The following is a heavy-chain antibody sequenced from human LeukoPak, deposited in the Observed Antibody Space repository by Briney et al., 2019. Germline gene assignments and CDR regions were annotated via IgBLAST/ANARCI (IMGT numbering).Heavy chain of an antibody. CDR2: ISGSGGST. D-gene: IGHD2-15*01. J-gene: IGHJ5*02. CDR3: AKGADCSGSSCYSHWFDP. Sequence: PGGSLRLSCAASGFTFSSYWMTWVRQAPGKGLEWVSAISGSGGSTYYADSVKGRFTISRDNSKNTLYLQMNSLRAEDTAVYYCAKGADCSGSSCYSHWFDPWGQGTLVTVSS. CDR1: GFTFSSYW. V-gene: IGHV3-23*01.